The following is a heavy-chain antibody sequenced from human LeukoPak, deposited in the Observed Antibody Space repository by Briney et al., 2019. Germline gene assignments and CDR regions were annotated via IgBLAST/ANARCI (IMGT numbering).Heavy chain of an antibody. CDR1: GGSISSGGYY. V-gene: IGHV4-39*01. Sequence: SETLSLTCTVSGGSISSGGYYWGWIRQPPGKGLEWIGSIYYSGSTYYNPSLKSRVTISVDTSKNQFSLKLSSVTAADTAVYYCARGVSGSSYWFDPWGQGTLVTVSS. CDR2: IYYSGST. J-gene: IGHJ5*02. CDR3: ARGVSGSSYWFDP. D-gene: IGHD6-13*01.